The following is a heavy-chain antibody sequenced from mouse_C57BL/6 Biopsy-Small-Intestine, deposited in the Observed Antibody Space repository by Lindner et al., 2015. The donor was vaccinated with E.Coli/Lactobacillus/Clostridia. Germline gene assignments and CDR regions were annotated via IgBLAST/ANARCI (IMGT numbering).Heavy chain of an antibody. D-gene: IGHD2-3*01. CDR2: IYPSTGDT. Sequence: VQLQESGAELVKPGASVKISCKASGYSFTGYYMNWVKQSPEKSLEWIGEIYPSTGDTTYNQKFKAKATLTVDKSSSTAYMHLSSLTSEDSAVYYCARRVYDGYYWYFDVWGTGTTVTVSS. J-gene: IGHJ1*03. V-gene: IGHV1-42*01. CDR3: ARRVYDGYYWYFDV. CDR1: GYSFTGYY.